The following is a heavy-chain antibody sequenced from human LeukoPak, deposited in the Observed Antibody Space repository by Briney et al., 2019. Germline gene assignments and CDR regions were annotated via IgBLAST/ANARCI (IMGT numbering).Heavy chain of an antibody. J-gene: IGHJ6*03. D-gene: IGHD2-8*01. CDR3: ARETYGYMDV. CDR1: GGSISSYY. V-gene: IGHV4-59*01. CDR2: IYYSGST. Sequence: SETLSLTCTVSGGSISSYYWSWIRQPPGKGLEWIGYIYYSGSTNYNPSLKSRVTISVDTSKNQFSLKLSSVTAADTAVYYCARETYGYMDVWGKGTTVTVSS.